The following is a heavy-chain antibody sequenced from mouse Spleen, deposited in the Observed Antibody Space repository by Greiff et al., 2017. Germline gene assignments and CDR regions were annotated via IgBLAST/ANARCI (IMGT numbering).Heavy chain of an antibody. CDR3: ARRGIYYYGAY. Sequence: QVQLQQSGAELARPGASVKLSCKASGYTFTSYGISWVKQRTGQGLEWIGEIYPRSGNTYYNEKFKGKATLTADKSSSTAYMELRSLTSEDSAVYFCARRGIYYYGAYWGQGTLVTVSA. D-gene: IGHD1-1*01. CDR2: IYPRSGNT. J-gene: IGHJ3*01. CDR1: GYTFTSYG. V-gene: IGHV1-81*01.